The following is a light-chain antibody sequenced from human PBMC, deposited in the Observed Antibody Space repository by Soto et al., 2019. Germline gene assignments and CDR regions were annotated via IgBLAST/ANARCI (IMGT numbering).Light chain of an antibody. CDR3: HQYKTYST. CDR2: DAA. Sequence: DIQLTHSPSTLSASVGDRVNITCRASQSLNSRLAWYQQRPKKAPKLLIYDAATLESGVSSRFSGSGSGTEFTLTITGLQPDDLATYFCHQYKTYSTFGQETKVYI. J-gene: IGKJ1*01. V-gene: IGKV1-5*01. CDR1: QSLNSR.